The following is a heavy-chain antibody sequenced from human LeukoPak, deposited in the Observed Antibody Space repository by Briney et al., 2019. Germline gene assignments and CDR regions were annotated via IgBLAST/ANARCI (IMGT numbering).Heavy chain of an antibody. CDR3: AKDLHEIAADY. CDR2: IKGDGITT. V-gene: IGHV3-74*01. Sequence: HPGGSLRLSCAASGFTFSSFWMHWVRHAPGKGLVWVARIKGDGITTNYADPAKGRFTVSRDNAKNTVYLQMNSLRAEDTAVYYCAKDLHEIAADYWGQGTLVTVAS. D-gene: IGHD2-21*01. CDR1: GFTFSSFW. J-gene: IGHJ4*02.